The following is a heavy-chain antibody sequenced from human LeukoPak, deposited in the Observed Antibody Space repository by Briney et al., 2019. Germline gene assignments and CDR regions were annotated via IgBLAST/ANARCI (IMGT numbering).Heavy chain of an antibody. D-gene: IGHD3-3*01. CDR1: GYTFTSYY. CDR2: INPSGGST. CDR3: AREGYYDFWSDLGWFDP. Sequence: GASVKVSCKASGYTFTSYYTHWVRQAPGQGLEWMGIINPSGGSTSYAQKFQGRVTMTRDTSTSTVYMELSSLRSEDTAVYYCAREGYYDFWSDLGWFDPWGQGTLVTVSS. J-gene: IGHJ5*02. V-gene: IGHV1-46*01.